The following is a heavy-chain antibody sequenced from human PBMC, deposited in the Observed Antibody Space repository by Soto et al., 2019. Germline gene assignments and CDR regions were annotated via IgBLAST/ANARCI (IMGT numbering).Heavy chain of an antibody. D-gene: IGHD6-19*01. V-gene: IGHV3-23*01. CDR3: AKDKPAAGSQWLVPR. CDR2: ISDSGGST. J-gene: IGHJ4*02. Sequence: LRLSCAACGFTFSSCAMTWVRQAPGMGLQWVSAISDSGGSTYYADSVRGRFTISRDNSKNTLYLQLNSLGAEDTAVYYCAKDKPAAGSQWLVPRWGRGTLVTVSS. CDR1: GFTFSSCA.